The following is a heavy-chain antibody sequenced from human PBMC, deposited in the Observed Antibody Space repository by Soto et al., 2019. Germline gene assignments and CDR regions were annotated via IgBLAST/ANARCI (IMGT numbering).Heavy chain of an antibody. CDR2: IYYSGST. CDR3: ARLGARYYYYGVDV. J-gene: IGHJ6*01. V-gene: IGHV4-61*01. Sequence: SETLSLTCTVSVDSVSIGSFYWSWIRQPPGKGLEWIGYIYYSGSTNYNPSLKSRVTISMDTSKNQFSLKLTSVTAADTAVYYRARLGARYYYYGVDVWGQGTTVTVSS. CDR1: VDSVSIGSFY. D-gene: IGHD3-16*02.